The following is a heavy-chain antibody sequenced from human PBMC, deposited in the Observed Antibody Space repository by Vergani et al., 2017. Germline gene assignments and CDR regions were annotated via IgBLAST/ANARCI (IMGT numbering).Heavy chain of an antibody. CDR1: RFTFSNYW. D-gene: IGHD2/OR15-2a*01. Sequence: EVQLVESGGGLVQPGGSLRLSCAASRFTFSNYWMSWVRQAPGKGLEWVANIKQDGSEKYYVDSVKGRFTISRDNAKNSLYLQMNSLRAEDTAVYYCARRIRGWFDPWGQGTLVTVSS. CDR2: IKQDGSEK. CDR3: ARRIRGWFDP. V-gene: IGHV3-7*01. J-gene: IGHJ5*02.